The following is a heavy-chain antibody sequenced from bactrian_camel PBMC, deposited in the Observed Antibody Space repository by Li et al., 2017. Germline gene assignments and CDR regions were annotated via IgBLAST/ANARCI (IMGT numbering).Heavy chain of an antibody. Sequence: HVQLVESGGGSVQAGGSLRLSCTISGDTSRVGCMGWFRQVPGQEREGVAAIEPDGTRNYANAVKGRFTISKDSAKDTLYLQMNNLKPEDTAMYRCALERGCTIISGGWGSINHWGQGTQVTVS. CDR1: GDTSRVGC. J-gene: IGHJ4*01. CDR2: IEPDGTR. CDR3: ALERGCTIISGGWGSINH. D-gene: IGHD8*01. V-gene: IGHV3S53*01.